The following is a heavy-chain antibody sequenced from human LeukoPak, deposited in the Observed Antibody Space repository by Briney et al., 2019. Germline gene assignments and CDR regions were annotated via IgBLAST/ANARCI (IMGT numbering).Heavy chain of an antibody. D-gene: IGHD2-2*01. CDR3: ASKPAARLSWFDP. V-gene: IGHV4-34*01. CDR2: INHSGST. J-gene: IGHJ5*02. Sequence: SETLSLTCAVYGGSFSGYYWSWIRQPPGKGLEWIGEINHSGSTNYNPSLKSRVTISVDTSKNQFSLKLSSVTAADTAVCYCASKPAARLSWFDPWAREPWSPSPQ. CDR1: GGSFSGYY.